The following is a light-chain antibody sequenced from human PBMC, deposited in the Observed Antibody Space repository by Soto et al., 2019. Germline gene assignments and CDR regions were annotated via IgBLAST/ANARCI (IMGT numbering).Light chain of an antibody. Sequence: DIVMTQSPESLAVSLGERATIDCRTSYSVLSTANNKDYLAWYQQKPGQPPKLLIYWASTRESGVPDRFSGSGSGTHFTLTISSLQAEDVAVYYCQQYFSTFPFTFGPGTKVDI. CDR2: WAS. CDR3: QQYFSTFPFT. J-gene: IGKJ3*01. V-gene: IGKV4-1*01. CDR1: YSVLSTANNKDY.